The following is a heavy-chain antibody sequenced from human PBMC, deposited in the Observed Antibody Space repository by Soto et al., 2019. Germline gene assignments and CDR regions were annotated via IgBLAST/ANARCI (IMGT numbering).Heavy chain of an antibody. CDR3: ATGISNLGF. V-gene: IGHV3-23*01. Sequence: GGSLRLSCAASGFTFSTTGMSWVRQAPGEGLEWVSGIKSSGDKTYYADSVKGRFTVSRDNSENTLHLLLSSLRADDTAIYYCATGISNLGFWGPGALVTVSS. CDR1: GFTFSTTG. D-gene: IGHD6-13*01. CDR2: IKSSGDKT. J-gene: IGHJ4*02.